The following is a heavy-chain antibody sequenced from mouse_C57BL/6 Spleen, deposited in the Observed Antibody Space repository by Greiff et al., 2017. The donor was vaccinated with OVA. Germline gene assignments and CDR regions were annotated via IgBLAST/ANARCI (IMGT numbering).Heavy chain of an antibody. V-gene: IGHV7-3*01. CDR3: ARSDIDWYFDV. CDR1: GFTFTDYY. CDR2: IRNKANGYTT. D-gene: IGHD3-3*01. J-gene: IGHJ1*03. Sequence: EVQGVESGGGLVQPGGSLSLSCAASGFTFTDYYMSWVRQPPGKALEWLGFIRNKANGYTTESSAYVKGRFTISRDNSQSILYLQKNALRAADGATYYCARSDIDWYFDVWGTGTTVTVSS.